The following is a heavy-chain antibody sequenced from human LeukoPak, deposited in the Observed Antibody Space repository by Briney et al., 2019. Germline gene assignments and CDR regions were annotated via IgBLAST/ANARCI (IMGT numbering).Heavy chain of an antibody. CDR2: ISSDGTNK. V-gene: IGHV3-30-3*01. D-gene: IGHD3-22*01. J-gene: IGHJ3*02. CDR1: GFPFFTYP. Sequence: GGSLRLSCAASGFPFFTYPMHWVRQAPGKGLQWVAVISSDGTNKYYADSVKGRFTISRDNARNSLFLQMNSLRAEDTAVYYCARDLPSSGYYYRDAFDIWGQGTMVTVSS. CDR3: ARDLPSSGYYYRDAFDI.